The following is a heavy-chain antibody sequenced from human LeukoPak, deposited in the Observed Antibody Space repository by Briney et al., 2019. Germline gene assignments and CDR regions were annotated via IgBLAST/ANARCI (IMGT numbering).Heavy chain of an antibody. J-gene: IGHJ5*01. CDR3: ARSNYYASGSHDS. V-gene: IGHV4-39*07. CDR2: IYYSGST. CDR1: GGSISSSSYY. D-gene: IGHD3-10*01. Sequence: PSETLSLTCTVSGGSISSSSYYWGWIRQPPGKGLEWIGSIYYSGSTYYNPSLKSRVTISVDTSKNQFSLKLSSVTAADTAVYYCARSNYYASGSHDSWGQGTLVTVAS.